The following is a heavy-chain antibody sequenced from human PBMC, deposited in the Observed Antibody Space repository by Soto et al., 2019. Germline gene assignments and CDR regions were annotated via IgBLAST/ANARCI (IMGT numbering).Heavy chain of an antibody. CDR3: AKEPIVVASPTYFET. D-gene: IGHD3-22*01. J-gene: IGHJ4*02. Sequence: QVQLVESGGGVVQPGRSLRLSCAGSGFPFSSYGMHWVRQAPGKGLEWVAVIAYDGTRDKYADSVQGRFTISRDNSDNTLFLQMNSVTPEDTALYYCAKEPIVVASPTYFETWGQGTLVTISS. CDR1: GFPFSSYG. V-gene: IGHV3-30*18. CDR2: IAYDGTRD.